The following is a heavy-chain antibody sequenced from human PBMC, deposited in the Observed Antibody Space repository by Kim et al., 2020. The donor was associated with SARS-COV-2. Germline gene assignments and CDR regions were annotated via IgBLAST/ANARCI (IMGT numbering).Heavy chain of an antibody. J-gene: IGHJ4*02. D-gene: IGHD3-10*01. CDR3: AKLDYYGSGSYPPVDY. V-gene: IGHV3-33*06. Sequence: VKGRFTISRDNSKNTLYLQMNSLRAEDTAVYYCAKLDYYGSGSYPPVDYWGQGTLVTVSS.